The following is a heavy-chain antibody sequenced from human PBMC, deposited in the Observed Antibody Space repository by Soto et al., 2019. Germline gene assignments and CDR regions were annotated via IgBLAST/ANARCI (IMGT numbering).Heavy chain of an antibody. V-gene: IGHV4-31*03. CDR3: ARVFSDSSSFFDP. Sequence: SETLSLTCTVSGGSISSGGYYWSWIRQHPGKGLEWIGYIYYSGITYYNPSLKSRVTISVDTSKNHFSLKLSSVTAADTAVYYCARVFSDSSSFFDPWGQGTLVTVSS. J-gene: IGHJ5*02. CDR2: IYYSGIT. D-gene: IGHD6-13*01. CDR1: GGSISSGGYY.